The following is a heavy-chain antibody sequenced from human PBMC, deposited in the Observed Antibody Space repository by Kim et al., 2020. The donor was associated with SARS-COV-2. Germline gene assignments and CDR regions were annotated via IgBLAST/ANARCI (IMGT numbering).Heavy chain of an antibody. V-gene: IGHV1-46*01. CDR3: ARGGHYYDSSGYFVFDY. J-gene: IGHJ4*02. Sequence: FPGRVTMTRDTSTSTVYMELSSLGSEDTAVYYCARGGHYYDSSGYFVFDYWGQGTLVTVSS. D-gene: IGHD3-22*01.